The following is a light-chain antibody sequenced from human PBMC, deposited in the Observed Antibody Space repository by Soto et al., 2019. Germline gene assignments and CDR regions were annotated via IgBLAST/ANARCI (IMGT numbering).Light chain of an antibody. Sequence: VVLMQSPDTLSLSPGERATLSCRASESISSHYIAWYQHKPGQAPRLLIFGASTRATGIPDRFSGSWSGTDFTLTISRLEPEDFAMYYCQNFGDSPFTFGPGTKVDIK. J-gene: IGKJ3*01. CDR3: QNFGDSPFT. CDR2: GAS. V-gene: IGKV3-20*01. CDR1: ESISSHY.